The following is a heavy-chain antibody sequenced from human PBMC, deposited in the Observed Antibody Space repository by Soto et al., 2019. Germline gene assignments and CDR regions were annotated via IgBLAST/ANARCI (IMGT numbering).Heavy chain of an antibody. J-gene: IGHJ4*02. CDR3: ARHEIPRLSTTKYYFDY. CDR2: IYYSGST. D-gene: IGHD6-25*01. CDR1: GGSISSSSYY. V-gene: IGHV4-39*01. Sequence: QLQLQESGPGLVKPSETLSLTCTVSGGSISSSSYYWGWIRQPPGKGLEWIGSIYYSGSTYYNPSLKSRVTISVDTSKNQFSLKLSSVTAADTAVYYCARHEIPRLSTTKYYFDYWGQGTLVTVSS.